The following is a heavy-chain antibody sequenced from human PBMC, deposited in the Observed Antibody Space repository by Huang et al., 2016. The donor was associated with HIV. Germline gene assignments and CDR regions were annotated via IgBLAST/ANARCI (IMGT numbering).Heavy chain of an antibody. D-gene: IGHD3-22*01. Sequence: EVQLVESGGGLVQPGGSLRLSCAASGFSISSYWMHWVRQAPGKGRVGGSSINSDGSSTSYADSVKGRFTISRDNAKNTLYLQMNSLRAEDTAVYYCARDPRIQSWLNFFDYWGQGTLVSVSS. CDR2: INSDGSST. V-gene: IGHV3-74*01. CDR3: ARDPRIQSWLNFFDY. J-gene: IGHJ4*02. CDR1: GFSISSYW.